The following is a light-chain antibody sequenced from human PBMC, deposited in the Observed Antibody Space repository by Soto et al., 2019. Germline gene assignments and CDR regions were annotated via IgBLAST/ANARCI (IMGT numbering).Light chain of an antibody. V-gene: IGKV1-39*01. J-gene: IGKJ4*01. Sequence: DIQMTQSPSSLSASVGDRVTITCRASRDISNYLNWYQQRPGKAPKLLIYPASSLQGGVPSRFIGSGSGTDFTLTISNLQPEDCASYYCQQIYNGLGLPFGGGTKVEI. CDR1: RDISNY. CDR3: QQIYNGLGLP. CDR2: PAS.